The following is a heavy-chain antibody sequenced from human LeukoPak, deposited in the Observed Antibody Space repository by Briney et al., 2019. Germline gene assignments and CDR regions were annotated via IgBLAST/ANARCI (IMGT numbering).Heavy chain of an antibody. CDR3: ARGQIAAAAGTVDY. V-gene: IGHV4-34*01. CDR2: INHSGSS. J-gene: IGHJ4*02. CDR1: GGSFSGYY. D-gene: IGHD6-13*01. Sequence: PSETLSLTCAVYGGSFSGYYWSWIRQPPGKGLEWIGEINHSGSSNYNPSLKSRVTISADTSKNQFSLKLSSVTAADTAVYYCARGQIAAAAGTVDYWGQGTLVTVSS.